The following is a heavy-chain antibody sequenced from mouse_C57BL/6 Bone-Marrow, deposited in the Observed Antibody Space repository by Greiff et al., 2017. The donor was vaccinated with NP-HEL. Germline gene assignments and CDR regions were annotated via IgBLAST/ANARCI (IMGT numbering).Heavy chain of an antibody. V-gene: IGHV5-6*01. CDR3: ARLRPFAY. CDR1: GFTFSSYG. Sequence: EVQLVESGGDLVKPGGSLKLSCAASGFTFSSYGMSWVRQTPEKRLEWVATISSGGSYTYYPDSVKGRLTISRDNAKNTLYLQMSSLKSEDTAMYYCARLRPFAYWGRGTLVTVSA. D-gene: IGHD3-2*02. J-gene: IGHJ3*01. CDR2: ISSGGSYT.